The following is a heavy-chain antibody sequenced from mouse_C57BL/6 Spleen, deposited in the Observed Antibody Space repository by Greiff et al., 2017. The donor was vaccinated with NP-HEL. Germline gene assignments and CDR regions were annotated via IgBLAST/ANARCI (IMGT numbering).Heavy chain of an antibody. Sequence: QVQLQQSGAELVRPGSSVKLSCKASGYTFTSYWMHWVKQRPIQGLEWIGNIDPSDSETHYNQKFKDKATLTVDKSSSTAYMQLSSLTSEDSAVYYCARLTGTMRLFAYWGQGTLVTVSA. V-gene: IGHV1-52*01. J-gene: IGHJ3*01. D-gene: IGHD4-1*01. CDR1: GYTFTSYW. CDR3: ARLTGTMRLFAY. CDR2: IDPSDSET.